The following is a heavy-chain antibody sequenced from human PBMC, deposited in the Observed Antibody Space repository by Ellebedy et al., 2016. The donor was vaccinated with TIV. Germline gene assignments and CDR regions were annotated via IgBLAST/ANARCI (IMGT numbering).Heavy chain of an antibody. CDR1: GYTFTSYF. V-gene: IGHV1-46*01. D-gene: IGHD3-22*01. J-gene: IGHJ4*02. Sequence: ASVKVSCKASGYTFTSYFMYWVRQAPGQGLAWMGIINPSGGDTNYAQRFQGSVTMARDTSTSTVYMELSSLRSEDTAVYYCARGDKYYNESSGYYYTYWGQGTLVAVSS. CDR3: ARGDKYYNESSGYYYTY. CDR2: INPSGGDT.